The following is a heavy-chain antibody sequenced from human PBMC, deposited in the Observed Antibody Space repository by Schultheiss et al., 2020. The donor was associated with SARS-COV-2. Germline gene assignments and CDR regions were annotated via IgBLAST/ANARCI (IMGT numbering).Heavy chain of an antibody. D-gene: IGHD2-15*01. CDR1: GFTFDDYA. CDR3: VKGVALRIVEAFDM. Sequence: GGSLRLSCAASGFTFDDYAMSWVRQAPGKGLEWVSGLSWNSAKTVYADSVKGRFTISRDNGKNSLFLQMNSLKPEDTALYFCVKGVALRIVEAFDMWGQGTTVTVSS. CDR2: LSWNSAKT. J-gene: IGHJ3*02. V-gene: IGHV3-9*01.